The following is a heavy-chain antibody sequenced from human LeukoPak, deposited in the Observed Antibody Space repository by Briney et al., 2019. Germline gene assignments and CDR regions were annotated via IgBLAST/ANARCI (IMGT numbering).Heavy chain of an antibody. CDR1: GFTFSSYW. CDR3: ASHYDILTGYYSLDY. J-gene: IGHJ4*02. V-gene: IGHV3-7*01. Sequence: GGSLRLSCAASGFTFSSYWMSWVRQAPGKGLERVANIKQDGSEKYYVDSVKGRFTISRDNAKNSLYLQMNSLRAEDTAVYYCASHYDILTGYYSLDYWGQGTLVTVSS. D-gene: IGHD3-9*01. CDR2: IKQDGSEK.